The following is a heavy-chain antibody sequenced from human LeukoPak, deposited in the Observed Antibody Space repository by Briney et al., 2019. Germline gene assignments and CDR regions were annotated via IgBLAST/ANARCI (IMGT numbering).Heavy chain of an antibody. CDR1: DGSISSYY. CDR2: IYYSGST. D-gene: IGHD3-22*01. V-gene: IGHV4-59*01. J-gene: IGHJ4*02. Sequence: SETLSLTCTVSDGSISSYYWSWIRQPPGKGLEWIGYIYYSGSTNYNPSLKSRVTISVDTSKNQFSLKLSSVTAADTAVYYCARCAYYYDSSGYFFDYWGQGTLVTVSS. CDR3: ARCAYYYDSSGYFFDY.